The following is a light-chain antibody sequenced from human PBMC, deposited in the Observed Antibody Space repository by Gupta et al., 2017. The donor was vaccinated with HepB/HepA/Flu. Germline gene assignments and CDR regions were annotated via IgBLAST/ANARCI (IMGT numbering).Light chain of an antibody. Sequence: SYELTQPPSVSVSPGQTASITCSGDKLGEKYACWYQQKPGQSPVLVIYQDTKRPSGIPERFSGSNSGNKATLTISGTQAMDEADYYCQAWDSSTAAILGGGTKLTVL. J-gene: IGLJ2*01. CDR1: KLGEKY. V-gene: IGLV3-1*01. CDR2: QDT. CDR3: QAWDSSTAAI.